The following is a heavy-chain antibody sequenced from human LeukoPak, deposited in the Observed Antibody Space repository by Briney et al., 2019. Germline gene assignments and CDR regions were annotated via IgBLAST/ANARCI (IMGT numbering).Heavy chain of an antibody. D-gene: IGHD5-12*01. CDR3: ARLSSRGYEISWWFDP. CDR1: GNSFTSHW. Sequence: GESLKISCKGSGNSFTSHWIGWVRQMPGKGLEWMGIIYPGDSDTRYSPSFQGQVTISADKSINTAYLQWSSLKASDTAIYYCARLSSRGYEISWWFDPWGQGTLVTVSS. V-gene: IGHV5-51*01. CDR2: IYPGDSDT. J-gene: IGHJ5*02.